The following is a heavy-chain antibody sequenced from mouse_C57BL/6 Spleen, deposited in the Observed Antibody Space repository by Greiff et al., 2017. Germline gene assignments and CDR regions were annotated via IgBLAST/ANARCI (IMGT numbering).Heavy chain of an antibody. Sequence: VQLQQSGAELVRPGSSVKLSCKASGYTFTSYWMDWVKQRPGQGLEWIGNIYPSDSETHYNQKFKDKATLTVDKSSSTAYMQLSSLTSEDSAVYYCARGYYDYGYAMDYWGQGTSVTVSS. CDR3: ARGYYDYGYAMDY. CDR2: IYPSDSET. CDR1: GYTFTSYW. V-gene: IGHV1-61*01. D-gene: IGHD2-4*01. J-gene: IGHJ4*01.